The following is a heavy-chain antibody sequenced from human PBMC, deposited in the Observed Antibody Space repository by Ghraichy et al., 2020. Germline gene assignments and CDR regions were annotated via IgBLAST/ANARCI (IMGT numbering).Heavy chain of an antibody. V-gene: IGHV4-39*01. D-gene: IGHD2-2*01. CDR1: GDSVNSKNYF. J-gene: IGHJ3*02. Sequence: SQTLSLTCVVSGDSVNSKNYFWGWIRLPPGKGLEWIGSIYFSGNTYDNPSLKSRVTISVDTSKNQFSLKLSSVTAADTAVYYCARQAGYCSSTTCAPDAFEIWGQGTVVTVSS. CDR3: ARQAGYCSSTTCAPDAFEI. CDR2: IYFSGNT.